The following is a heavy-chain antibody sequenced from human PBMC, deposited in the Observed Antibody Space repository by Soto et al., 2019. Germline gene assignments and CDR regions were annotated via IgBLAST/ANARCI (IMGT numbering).Heavy chain of an antibody. D-gene: IGHD4-4*01. CDR3: ARGSDHSKVGY. J-gene: IGHJ4*02. V-gene: IGHV4-59*11. CDR2: IYYSGNT. CDR1: GASITTHY. Sequence: QVQLQESGPGLVKPSETLSLTCTVSGASITTHYWSWIRQPPGQGLEWIGYIYYSGNTNYNPSLKSRVTISTDTSKNQVSLTLTSVIAADTAVYYCARGSDHSKVGYWGQGTLVTVSS.